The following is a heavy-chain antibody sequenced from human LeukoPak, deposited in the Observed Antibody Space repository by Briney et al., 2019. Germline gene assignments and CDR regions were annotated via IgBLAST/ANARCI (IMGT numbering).Heavy chain of an antibody. CDR3: ARVVSGRYYFDY. CDR2: IIPIFGTA. D-gene: IGHD3-3*01. CDR1: GGTFSSYA. J-gene: IGHJ4*02. Sequence: ASVKVSCKASGGTFSSYAISWARQAPGQGLEWMGGIIPIFGTANYAQKFQGRVTITADESTSTAYMELSSLRSEDTAVYYCARVVSGRYYFDYWGQGTLVTVSS. V-gene: IGHV1-69*13.